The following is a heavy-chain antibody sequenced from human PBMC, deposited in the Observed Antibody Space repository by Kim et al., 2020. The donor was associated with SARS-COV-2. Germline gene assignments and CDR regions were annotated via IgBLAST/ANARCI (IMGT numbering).Heavy chain of an antibody. D-gene: IGHD2-2*01. CDR1: GFTFSSYA. CDR2: ISGSGGST. Sequence: GGSLRLSCAASGFTFSSYAMSWVRQAPGKGLEWVSAISGSGGSTYYADSVKGRFTISRDNSKNTLYLQMNSLRAEDTAVYYCAKDDNHSQLPGEGFGYWGQGTLVTVSS. J-gene: IGHJ4*02. CDR3: AKDDNHSQLPGEGFGY. V-gene: IGHV3-23*01.